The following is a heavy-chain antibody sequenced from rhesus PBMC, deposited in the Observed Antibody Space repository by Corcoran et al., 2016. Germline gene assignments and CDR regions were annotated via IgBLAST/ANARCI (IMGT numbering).Heavy chain of an antibody. J-gene: IGHJ4*01. V-gene: IGHV4-65*02. CDR3: ASGGCSGGVCSVFDY. Sequence: QVQLQESGPGLVRPSETLSLTCAVSGGSISSSSGWTWLRQPPGRGLEGLGSIGGSGGGSNYNPSLKSRVTISKDTSKNQFSLKLSSVTAADTAVYYCASGGCSGGVCSVFDYWGQGVLVTVSS. CDR1: GGSISSSSG. D-gene: IGHD2-39*02. CDR2: IGGSGGGS.